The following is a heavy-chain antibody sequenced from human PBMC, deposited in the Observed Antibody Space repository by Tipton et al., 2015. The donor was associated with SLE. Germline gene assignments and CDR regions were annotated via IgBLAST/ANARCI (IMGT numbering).Heavy chain of an antibody. D-gene: IGHD6-13*01. CDR3: AKDLARGQQLVPGGDY. CDR2: ISSNGGST. CDR1: GITLRTYA. Sequence: AVSGITLRTYAMHWVRQVPGKGLEYVSGISSNGGSTDYAKSVKGRFTISRDNSKNTLYLQMNGLRAEDTAVYSCAKDLARGQQLVPGGDYWGQGALVTISS. J-gene: IGHJ4*02. V-gene: IGHV3-64*04.